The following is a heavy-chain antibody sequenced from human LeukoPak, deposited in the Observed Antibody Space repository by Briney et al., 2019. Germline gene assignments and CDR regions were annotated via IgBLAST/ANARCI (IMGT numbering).Heavy chain of an antibody. D-gene: IGHD2-2*01. CDR2: ISGSGGST. J-gene: IGHJ6*03. CDR1: GFTFSSYA. Sequence: GGSLRLSCAASGFTFSSYAMSWVRQAPGKGLEWVSAISGSGGSTYYADSVKGRFTISRDNSKNTLYLQMNSLRAEDTAVYYCASSIVVVPAAMKWVFYYYYMDVWGKGTTVTVSS. V-gene: IGHV3-23*01. CDR3: ASSIVVVPAAMKWVFYYYYMDV.